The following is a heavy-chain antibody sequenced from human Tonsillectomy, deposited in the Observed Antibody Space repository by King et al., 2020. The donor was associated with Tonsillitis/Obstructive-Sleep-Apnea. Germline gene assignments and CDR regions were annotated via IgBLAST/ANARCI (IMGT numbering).Heavy chain of an antibody. V-gene: IGHV4-34*01. J-gene: IGHJ6*03. CDR3: AGGRPYYYYMDV. CDR1: GGSFSGYY. CDR2: IKHSGST. Sequence: VQLQQWGAGLLKPSETLSFTCAVYGGSFSGYYWSWIRQPPGKGLEWIGKIKHSGSTNYNPSLKSLVTISVDTVKNQFSLKLSSVTAADTAVYYCAGGRPYYYYMDVWGKGTTVTVSS.